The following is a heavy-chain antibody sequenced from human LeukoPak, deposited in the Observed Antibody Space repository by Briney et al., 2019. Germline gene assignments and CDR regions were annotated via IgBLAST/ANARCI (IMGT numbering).Heavy chain of an antibody. CDR2: ISSSSYI. D-gene: IGHD3-22*01. V-gene: IGHV3-21*01. Sequence: GGSLRLSCAASGFTFSSYSMNWVRQAPGKGLEWVSSISSSSYIYYADSVKGRFTISRDNAKNSLYLQMNSLRAEDTAVYYCARDPRREWLLLRGYGMDVWGQGTTVTVSS. CDR1: GFTFSSYS. J-gene: IGHJ6*02. CDR3: ARDPRREWLLLRGYGMDV.